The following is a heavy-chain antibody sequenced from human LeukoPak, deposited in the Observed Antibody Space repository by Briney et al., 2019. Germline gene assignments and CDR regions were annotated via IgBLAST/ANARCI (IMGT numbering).Heavy chain of an antibody. CDR3: AKETRGSYSDY. J-gene: IGHJ4*02. Sequence: GGSLRLSCAASGVAFSSSGMHWVRQAPGKGLEWVAFIRYDGTSKYYTDSVKGRFTISRDNYKNTVYLQRNSLRAEGTAVYYCAKETRGSYSDYGGQGTRVTVSS. D-gene: IGHD1-1*01. CDR1: GVAFSSSG. V-gene: IGHV3-30*02. CDR2: IRYDGTSK.